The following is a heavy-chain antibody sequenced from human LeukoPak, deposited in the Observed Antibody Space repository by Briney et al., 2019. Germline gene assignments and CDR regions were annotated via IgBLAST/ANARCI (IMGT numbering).Heavy chain of an antibody. Sequence: ASVKVSCKASGYTFTGYYMHWVRQAPGQGLEWMGWINPHSGGTNYAQKFQGRVTMSRDTSISTAYMELSRLRSDDTAVYYCASIRPRYCSGGSCYRGYAFDIWGQGTMVTVSS. J-gene: IGHJ3*02. CDR3: ASIRPRYCSGGSCYRGYAFDI. CDR2: INPHSGGT. CDR1: GYTFTGYY. V-gene: IGHV1-2*02. D-gene: IGHD2-15*01.